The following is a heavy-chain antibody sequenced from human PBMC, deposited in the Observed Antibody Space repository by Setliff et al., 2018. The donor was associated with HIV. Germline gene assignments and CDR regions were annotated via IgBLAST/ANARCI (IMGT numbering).Heavy chain of an antibody. CDR2: IYYSGLT. CDR1: GDSINSHY. CDR3: ARGNGDSKFDF. Sequence: KPSETLSLTCTVSGDSINSHYWTWIRQPPGKGLEWIGYIYYSGLTTYHSPSLKSRVTISVDTSKSQFSLRLTSVTAADTGLYYCARGNGDSKFDFWSQGTLVTVCS. J-gene: IGHJ4*02. V-gene: IGHV4-59*11. D-gene: IGHD4-17*01.